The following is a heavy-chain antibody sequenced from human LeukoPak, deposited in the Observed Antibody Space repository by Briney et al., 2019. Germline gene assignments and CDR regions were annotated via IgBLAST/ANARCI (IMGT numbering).Heavy chain of an antibody. CDR2: IYHSGST. CDR3: ARGMGDSSSWYPFDY. Sequence: SETLSLTCAVSGGSISSSNWWSWVRQPPGKGLEWIGEIYHSGSTNYNPSLKSRVTISVDKFKNQFSLKLSSVTAADTAVYYCARGMGDSSSWYPFDYWGQGTLVTVSS. V-gene: IGHV4-4*02. J-gene: IGHJ4*02. CDR1: GGSISSSNW. D-gene: IGHD6-13*01.